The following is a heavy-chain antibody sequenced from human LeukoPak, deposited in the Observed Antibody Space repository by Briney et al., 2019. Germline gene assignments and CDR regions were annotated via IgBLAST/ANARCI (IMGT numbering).Heavy chain of an antibody. V-gene: IGHV3-9*01. CDR2: ISWNSGSI. CDR1: GFTFDDYA. CDR3: VRRFDF. J-gene: IGHJ4*02. Sequence: GGSLRLSCAASGFTFDDYAMHWVRQAPGKGLEWVSGISWNSGSIGYADSVKGRFTISRDNAKNSLYLQMNSLRVEDTAIYYCVRRFDFWGPGTLVIVSS.